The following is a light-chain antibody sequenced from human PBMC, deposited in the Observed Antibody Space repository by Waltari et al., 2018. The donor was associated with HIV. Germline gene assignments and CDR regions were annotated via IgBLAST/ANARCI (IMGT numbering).Light chain of an antibody. CDR1: SSDVGTYNY. CDR2: DVN. J-gene: IGLJ3*02. V-gene: IGLV2-11*01. Sequence: QSALTQPRSVSGSPGQSVTISCTGTSSDVGTYNYVSCYQQHPGKAPKLMIYDVNKRPSGVPDRCTGSKAGNTASLTISGLQADDEADYYCCSYAGSYTWVFGGGTKLTVL. CDR3: CSYAGSYTWV.